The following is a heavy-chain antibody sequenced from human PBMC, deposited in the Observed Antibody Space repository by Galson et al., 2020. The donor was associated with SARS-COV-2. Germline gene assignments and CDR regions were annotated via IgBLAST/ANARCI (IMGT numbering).Heavy chain of an antibody. CDR1: CVPLNVYY. Sequence: SETLSLTGTVSCVPLNVYYWIWIRQSPGKLLDWFGFIHYTGATHYNPSLQSRVTISLDTPKSQFSLTLTSVTAADTAVYYCARSRVPGDSWGQGTLVTVSS. CDR2: IHYTGAT. J-gene: IGHJ4*02. V-gene: IGHV4-59*01. D-gene: IGHD3-3*01. CDR3: ARSRVPGDS.